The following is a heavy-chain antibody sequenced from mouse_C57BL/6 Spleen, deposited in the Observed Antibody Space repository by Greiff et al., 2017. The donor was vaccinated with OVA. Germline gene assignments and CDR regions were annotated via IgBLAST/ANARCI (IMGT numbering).Heavy chain of an antibody. Sequence: EVMLVESGGGLVKPGGSLKLSCAASGFTFSSYAMSWVRQTPEKRLEWVATISDGGSYTYYPDNVKGRFTISRDNAKNNLYLQMSHLKSEDTAMYYCARGTTVVASYYFDYWGQGTTLTVSS. V-gene: IGHV5-4*03. CDR1: GFTFSSYA. CDR3: ARGTTVVASYYFDY. J-gene: IGHJ2*01. D-gene: IGHD1-1*01. CDR2: ISDGGSYT.